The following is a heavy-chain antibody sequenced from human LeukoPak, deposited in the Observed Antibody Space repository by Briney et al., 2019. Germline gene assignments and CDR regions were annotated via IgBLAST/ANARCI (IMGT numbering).Heavy chain of an antibody. Sequence: GGSLRLSCAASGFTFSDYYMSWIRQAPGKGLEWVSYISSTGSSIYYVDPVKGRFTISRDNAKNSLYLQMNSLRAEDTAVYYCARDRKYYYDSSGYYFDYWGQGTLVTVSS. CDR1: GFTFSDYY. J-gene: IGHJ4*02. CDR2: ISSTGSSI. D-gene: IGHD3-22*01. CDR3: ARDRKYYYDSSGYYFDY. V-gene: IGHV3-11*01.